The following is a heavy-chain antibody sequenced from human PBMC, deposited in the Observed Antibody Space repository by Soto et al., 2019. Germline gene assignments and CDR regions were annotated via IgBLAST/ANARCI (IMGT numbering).Heavy chain of an antibody. V-gene: IGHV4-34*01. CDR3: ARGANFWSGYYPGGRFYYYYYMDV. Sequence: SETLSLTCAVYGGSFSGYYWSWIRQPPGKGLEWIGEINHSGSTNYNPSLKSRVTISVDTSKNQFSLKLSSVTAADTAVYYCARGANFWSGYYPGGRFYYYYYMDVWGKGTTVTVSS. D-gene: IGHD3-3*01. J-gene: IGHJ6*03. CDR1: GGSFSGYY. CDR2: INHSGST.